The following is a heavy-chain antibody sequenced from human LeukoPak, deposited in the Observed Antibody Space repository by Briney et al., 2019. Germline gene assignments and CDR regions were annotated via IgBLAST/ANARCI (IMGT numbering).Heavy chain of an antibody. Sequence: GGSLRLSCAASVFTLSSYGMSWVRQAPRRGREWVSTISGSGGNTYYADSVRGRFTISRDNSKNTRNLQMNSLRAEDTAVYYCAKDQGGSNDYWGQGTLVTVSS. CDR1: VFTLSSYG. CDR3: AKDQGGSNDY. D-gene: IGHD5-12*01. J-gene: IGHJ4*02. CDR2: ISGSGGNT. V-gene: IGHV3-23*01.